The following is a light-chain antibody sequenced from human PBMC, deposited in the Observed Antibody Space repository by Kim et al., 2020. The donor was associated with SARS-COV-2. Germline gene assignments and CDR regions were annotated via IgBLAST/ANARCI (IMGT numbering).Light chain of an antibody. CDR2: STS. V-gene: IGKV1-39*01. J-gene: IGKJ1*01. Sequence: DIQMTQSPTSLSASVGDRVTITCRASQSIDYYVNWYHQRPGKAPNLLIYSTSNLQSGVPSRFSANGAGTDFILTISSLQPEDFGTYYCQHSYTPPPWTFGPGTKLEI. CDR3: QHSYTPPPWT. CDR1: QSIDYY.